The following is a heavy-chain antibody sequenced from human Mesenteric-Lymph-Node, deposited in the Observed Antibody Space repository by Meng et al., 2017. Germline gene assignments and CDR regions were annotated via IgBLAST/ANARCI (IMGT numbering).Heavy chain of an antibody. CDR2: IKQDGSEK. V-gene: IGHV3-7*01. CDR1: GFTFSSYW. CDR3: AREGSDIVVVPAAMSGGHAFDI. J-gene: IGHJ3*02. D-gene: IGHD2-2*01. Sequence: GESLKISCAAPGFTFSSYWMAWVRQAPGKGLEWVANIKQDGSEKYYVDSVKGRFTISRDNAKSSLYLQMNSLRAEDTAVYYCAREGSDIVVVPAAMSGGHAFDIWGQGTMVTVSS.